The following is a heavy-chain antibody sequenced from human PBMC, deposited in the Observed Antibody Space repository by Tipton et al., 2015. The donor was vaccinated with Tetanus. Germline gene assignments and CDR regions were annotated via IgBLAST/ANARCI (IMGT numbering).Heavy chain of an antibody. J-gene: IGHJ3*02. CDR1: GGSISTYY. Sequence: TLSLTCTVSGGSISTYYWSWIRQPAGKGLEWIGRIYTSGSTNYNPSLKRRVTMSVDTSNNQFSRKLSFVTAADTAVYYCARDVWRYYDSSGYQDHDAFDIWGQGTMVTVSP. D-gene: IGHD3-22*01. V-gene: IGHV4-4*07. CDR2: IYTSGST. CDR3: ARDVWRYYDSSGYQDHDAFDI.